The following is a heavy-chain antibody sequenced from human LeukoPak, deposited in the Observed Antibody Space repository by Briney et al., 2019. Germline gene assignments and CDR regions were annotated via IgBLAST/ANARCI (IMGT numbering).Heavy chain of an antibody. CDR1: GFTFSSYS. J-gene: IGHJ3*02. CDR3: ARDRFYAFDI. V-gene: IGHV3-48*02. CDR2: ISGSSSTI. Sequence: GGSLRLSCAASGFTFSSYSMNWVRQAPGKGLEWISYISGSSSTIYYADSVKGRFTISRDNAKNSLYLQINSLRDEDTAVYFCARDRFYAFDIWGQGTMVTVSS.